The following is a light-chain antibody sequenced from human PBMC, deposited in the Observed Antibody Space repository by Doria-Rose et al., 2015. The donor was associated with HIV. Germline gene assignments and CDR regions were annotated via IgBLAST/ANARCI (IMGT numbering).Light chain of an antibody. CDR3: QQTYSSPPWT. J-gene: IGKJ1*01. Sequence: DIQMTQSPSSLSASIGDRVTITCRASQTVSTYLNWLQQEPGKAPKLLIYAASRLQSGVPSRFSGSGSGTDFTLTISGLQPGDFATYYCQQTYSSPPWTFGQGTKVEMK. CDR1: QTVSTY. V-gene: IGKV1-39*01. CDR2: AAS.